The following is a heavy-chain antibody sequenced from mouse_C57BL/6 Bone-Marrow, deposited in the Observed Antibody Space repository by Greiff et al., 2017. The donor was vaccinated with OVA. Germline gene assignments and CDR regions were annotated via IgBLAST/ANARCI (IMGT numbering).Heavy chain of an antibody. Sequence: SGSELRSPGSSVKLSCKDFDSEVFPIAYMSWVRQKPGHGFEWIGGILPSIGRTIYGEKFEDKATLDADTLSNTAYLELNSLTSADSTLYYCARIEGYSPYCDIDVWGTVTTLTVSS. D-gene: IGHD2-3*01. CDR1: DSEVFPIAY. J-gene: IGHJ1*03. CDR3: ARIEGYSPYCDIDV. CDR2: ILPSIGRT. V-gene: IGHV15-2*01.